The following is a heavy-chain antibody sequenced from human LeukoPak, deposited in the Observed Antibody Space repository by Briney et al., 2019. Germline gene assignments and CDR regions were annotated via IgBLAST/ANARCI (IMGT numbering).Heavy chain of an antibody. V-gene: IGHV4-30-4*08. CDR2: IYYSGST. CDR3: ATSLITGTTTPFDY. CDR1: GGSISSGGYY. D-gene: IGHD1-7*01. J-gene: IGHJ4*02. Sequence: SETLSLTCTVSGGSISSGGYYWSWIRQHPGKGLEWIGYIYYSGSTYYNPSLKSRVTISVDTSKNQFSLKLSSVTAADTAVYYCATSLITGTTTPFDYWGQGTLVTVSS.